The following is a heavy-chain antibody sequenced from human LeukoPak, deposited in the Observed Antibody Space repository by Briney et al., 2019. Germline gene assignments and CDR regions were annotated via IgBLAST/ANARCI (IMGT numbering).Heavy chain of an antibody. CDR3: ARGRITGTTDGMDV. CDR2: INWRSNYT. J-gene: IGHJ6*02. V-gene: IGHV3-11*06. Sequence: PGGSLRLSCVASGFTFSDYYRSWIRQAPGKGLEWVSSINWRSNYTNYADSVKGRFTISGDNAKNSLCLQMNSLRAEDTAVYYCARGRITGTTDGMDVWGQGTTVTVSS. D-gene: IGHD1-7*01. CDR1: GFTFSDYY.